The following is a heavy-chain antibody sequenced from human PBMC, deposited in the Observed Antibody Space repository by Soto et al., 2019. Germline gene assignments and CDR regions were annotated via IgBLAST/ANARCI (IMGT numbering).Heavy chain of an antibody. J-gene: IGHJ6*02. V-gene: IGHV3-33*08. D-gene: IGHD5-12*01. Sequence: GGSLRLSCAVSGFTVSSTYMTWVCQAPGKGLEWVALVWYDGRNKDYADSVKGRFTISRDNSKNTLYMQMNSLRDEDTAVYYSVRAAGYSGNDYVYYYGMDVWGQGTTVTVSS. CDR3: VRAAGYSGNDYVYYYGMDV. CDR1: GFTVSSTY. CDR2: VWYDGRNK.